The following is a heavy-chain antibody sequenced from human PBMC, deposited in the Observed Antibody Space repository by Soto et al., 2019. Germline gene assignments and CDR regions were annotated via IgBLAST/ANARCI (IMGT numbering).Heavy chain of an antibody. V-gene: IGHV3-23*01. Sequence: GGSLRLSXAASGFTFSSYAMTWVRQAPGMGLEWVSGISGNSGSTYYADSVKGRFTVSRDNFKNTLYLQMNSLRAEDTAVYYCAKDLVVITAAGDAFDFWGQGTMVTVSS. D-gene: IGHD2-15*01. CDR3: AKDLVVITAAGDAFDF. CDR1: GFTFSSYA. CDR2: ISGNSGST. J-gene: IGHJ3*01.